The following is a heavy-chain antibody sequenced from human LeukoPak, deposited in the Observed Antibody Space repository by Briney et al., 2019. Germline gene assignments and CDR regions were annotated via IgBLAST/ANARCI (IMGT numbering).Heavy chain of an antibody. V-gene: IGHV4-4*07. CDR1: GGSISSYY. D-gene: IGHD3-22*01. CDR2: IYTSGST. J-gene: IGHJ3*02. Sequence: SETLSLTCTVSGGSISSYYWSWIRQPAGKGLEWIGRIYTSGSTNYNPSLKSRVTMSVDTSKNQFSLKLSSVTAADTAVYYCARDRYYYDSSGDAFDIWGQGTMVTVSS. CDR3: ARDRYYYDSSGDAFDI.